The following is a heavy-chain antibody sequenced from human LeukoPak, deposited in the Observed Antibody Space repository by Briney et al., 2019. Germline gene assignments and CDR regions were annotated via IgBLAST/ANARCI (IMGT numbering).Heavy chain of an antibody. J-gene: IGHJ6*02. CDR1: GGSFSTSG. D-gene: IGHD7-27*01. CDR2: VIPIYGTP. V-gene: IGHV1-69*05. CDR3: ARDHWGIVENGYDYFYYDMDV. Sequence: SSVKVSCKASGGSFSTSGFSWVRQAPGQGLEWMGGVIPIYGTPGYAQKFQGRVTITTDESTSTAYMELSSLRSEDTAVYYCARDHWGIVENGYDYFYYDMDVWGQGTTVTVSS.